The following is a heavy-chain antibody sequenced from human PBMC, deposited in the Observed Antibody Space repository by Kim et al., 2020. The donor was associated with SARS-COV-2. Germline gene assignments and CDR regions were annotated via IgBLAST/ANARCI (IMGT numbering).Heavy chain of an antibody. CDR2: ISGDGGST. Sequence: GGSLRLSCAASGFTFDDYAMHWVRQAPGKGLEWVSLISGDGGSTYYADSVKGRFTISRDNSKNSLYLQMNSLRTEDTALYYCAKDKGITMVRGVIAYYYYYGMDVWGQGTTVTVSS. CDR1: GFTFDDYA. D-gene: IGHD3-10*01. J-gene: IGHJ6*02. CDR3: AKDKGITMVRGVIAYYYYYGMDV. V-gene: IGHV3-43*02.